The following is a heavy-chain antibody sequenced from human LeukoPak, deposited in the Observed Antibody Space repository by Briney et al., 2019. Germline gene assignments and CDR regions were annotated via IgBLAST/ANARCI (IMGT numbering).Heavy chain of an antibody. V-gene: IGHV3-13*01. Sequence: GGSLRLSCAASGFTFSSYDMHWVRQATGKGLEWVSAIGTAGDTYYPGSVKGRFTISRENAKNSLYLQMNSLRAGDTAVYYCAREGAAAGLDYWGQGTLVTVSS. D-gene: IGHD6-13*01. CDR2: IGTAGDT. CDR1: GFTFSSYD. CDR3: AREGAAAGLDY. J-gene: IGHJ4*02.